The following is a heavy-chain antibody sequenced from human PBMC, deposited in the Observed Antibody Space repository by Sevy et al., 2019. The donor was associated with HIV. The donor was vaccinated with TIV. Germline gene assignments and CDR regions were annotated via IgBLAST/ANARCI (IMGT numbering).Heavy chain of an antibody. CDR1: GFTVNSNY. J-gene: IGHJ4*02. CDR3: TRVSRGTDDDY. D-gene: IGHD2-2*01. V-gene: IGHV3-66*01. CDR2: IHSDDTT. Sequence: GGSLRLSCAASGFTVNSNYMTWVRQAPGKGLEGVSVIHSDDTTYHADSVKDRFTISRDNFKNTLYLHMNSLRAEDTAVYYCTRVSRGTDDDYWGQGTLVTVSS.